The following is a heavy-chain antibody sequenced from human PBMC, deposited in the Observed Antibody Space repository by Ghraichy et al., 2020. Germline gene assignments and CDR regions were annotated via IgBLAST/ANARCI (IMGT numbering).Heavy chain of an antibody. V-gene: IGHV3-23*01. CDR2: ISGSGGST. Sequence: GFLRLSCAASGFTFSSYAMSWVRQAPGKGLEWVSAISGSGGSTYYADSVKGRFTISRDNSKNTLYLQMNSLRAEDTAVYYCAKPQYYYDSSGDLLDYWGQGTLVTVSS. CDR3: AKPQYYYDSSGDLLDY. J-gene: IGHJ4*02. CDR1: GFTFSSYA. D-gene: IGHD3-22*01.